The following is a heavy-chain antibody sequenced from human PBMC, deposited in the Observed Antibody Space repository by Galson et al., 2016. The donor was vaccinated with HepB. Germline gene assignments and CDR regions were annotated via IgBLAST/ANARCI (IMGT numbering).Heavy chain of an antibody. CDR3: VKDRYYWCSSSSCYWEFDY. CDR2: VSWNSGGV. CDR1: GFTFDDYG. Sequence: SLRLSCAASGFTFDDYGMDWVRQAPGKGLEWVSGVSWNSGGVGYADSVKGRFTISRDNAKNSLYLQMNSLRAEDTALYYCVKDRYYWCSSSSCYWEFDYWGQGTLVTVSS. D-gene: IGHD2-2*01. J-gene: IGHJ4*02. V-gene: IGHV3-9*01.